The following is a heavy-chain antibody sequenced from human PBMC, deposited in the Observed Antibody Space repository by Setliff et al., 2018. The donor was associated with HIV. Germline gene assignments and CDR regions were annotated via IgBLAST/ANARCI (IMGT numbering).Heavy chain of an antibody. CDR1: GFTFSSSS. Sequence: GGSLRLSCVASGFTFSSSSMNWVRQAPGKGLEWVSYISSRSSAIYYADSVKGRFTISRDNARNSLYLQMNSLRAEDTAVYYCARGLVDYYDSSGYDYWGQGTLVTVSS. D-gene: IGHD3-22*01. J-gene: IGHJ4*02. V-gene: IGHV3-48*01. CDR3: ARGLVDYYDSSGYDY. CDR2: ISSRSSAI.